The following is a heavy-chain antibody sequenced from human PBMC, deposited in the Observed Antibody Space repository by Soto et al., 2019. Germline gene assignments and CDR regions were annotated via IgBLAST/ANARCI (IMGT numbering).Heavy chain of an antibody. V-gene: IGHV4-38-2*01. CDR1: GYSISSGYY. D-gene: IGHD3-22*01. J-gene: IGHJ5*02. Sequence: LSLTCVVSGYSISSGYYWGWIRQSPGKGLEWIGSIHHRGATYYNPSLESRVTMSVDTSKNQFSLRLNSVTGADTAVYYCPRLKEGGFYYGFDPWGQGILVTVS. CDR3: PRLKEGGFYYGFDP. CDR2: IHHRGAT.